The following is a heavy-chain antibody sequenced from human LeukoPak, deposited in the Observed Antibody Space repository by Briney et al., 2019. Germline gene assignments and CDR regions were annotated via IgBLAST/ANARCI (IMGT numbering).Heavy chain of an antibody. CDR1: GFTFDDYA. Sequence: PGGSLRLSCAASGFTFDDYAMHWVRQAPGKGLEWVSGISWNSGSIGYADSVKGRSTISRDNAKNSLYLQMNSLRAEDTALYYCAKVDYRFRFDPWGQGTLVTFSS. J-gene: IGHJ5*02. CDR3: AKVDYRFRFDP. V-gene: IGHV3-9*01. CDR2: ISWNSGSI. D-gene: IGHD5-12*01.